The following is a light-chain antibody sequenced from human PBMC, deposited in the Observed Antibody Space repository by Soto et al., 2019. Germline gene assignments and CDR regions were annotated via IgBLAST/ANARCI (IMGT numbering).Light chain of an antibody. J-gene: IGLJ1*01. Sequence: QSVLTQPPSVSGAPGQRVTISCTGSSSNIGAGYDVHWYQQLPGTAPKLLIYVNSNRPSGVPDRFSGSKSGTSASLAITWLQAEDEADYYCQSYDSSLSGYGFGTGTKLTVL. CDR1: SSNIGAGYD. V-gene: IGLV1-40*01. CDR2: VNS. CDR3: QSYDSSLSGYG.